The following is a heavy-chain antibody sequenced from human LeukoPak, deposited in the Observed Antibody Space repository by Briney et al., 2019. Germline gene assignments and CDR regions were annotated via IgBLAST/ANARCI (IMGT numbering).Heavy chain of an antibody. CDR2: MNPNSGNT. J-gene: IGHJ5*02. CDR1: GYTFTSYD. CDR3: ARGGVYYDFWSGYYPPYNWFEP. V-gene: IGHV1-8*03. Sequence: ASVKVSCKASGYTFTSYDINWVRQATGQGLEWMGWMNPNSGNTGYAQKLQGRVTTTRNTSISTAYMELSSLRSEDTAVYYCARGGVYYDFWSGYYPPYNWFEPWGQGTLVTVSS. D-gene: IGHD3-3*01.